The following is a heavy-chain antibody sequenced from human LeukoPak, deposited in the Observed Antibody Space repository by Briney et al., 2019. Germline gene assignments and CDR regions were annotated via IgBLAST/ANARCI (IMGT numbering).Heavy chain of an antibody. Sequence: GGSLRLSCAASGFIFSQYSMNWVRQAPGKGLEWVSYISSSGSTIYYADSVKGRFTISRDNAKNSLYLQMNSLRAEDTAVYYCAREEENGDSSPFDPWGQGTLVTVSS. D-gene: IGHD4-17*01. CDR3: AREEENGDSSPFDP. J-gene: IGHJ5*02. CDR2: ISSSGSTI. V-gene: IGHV3-48*04. CDR1: GFIFSQYS.